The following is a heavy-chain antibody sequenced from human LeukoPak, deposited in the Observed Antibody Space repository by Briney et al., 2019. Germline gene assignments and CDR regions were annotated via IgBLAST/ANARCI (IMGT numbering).Heavy chain of an antibody. D-gene: IGHD2-2*01. J-gene: IGHJ6*03. V-gene: IGHV1-69*05. CDR2: IIPIFGTA. Sequence: SVKVSCKASGGTFSSYAISWVRQAPGQGLEWMGGIIPIFGTANYAQKFQGRVTITTDESTNTAYMELSSLRSEDTAVYYCARDREDIVVVPAAKGGYYYYMDVWGKGTTVTVSS. CDR3: ARDREDIVVVPAAKGGYYYYMDV. CDR1: GGTFSSYA.